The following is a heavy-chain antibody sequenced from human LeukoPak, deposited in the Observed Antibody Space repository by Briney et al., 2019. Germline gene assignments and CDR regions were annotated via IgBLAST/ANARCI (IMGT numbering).Heavy chain of an antibody. D-gene: IGHD3-9*01. V-gene: IGHV3-48*02. J-gene: IGHJ6*02. CDR1: GFTFSSYS. CDR3: ALRLAVEGNHYYYYGLDV. Sequence: GGSLRLSCAASGFTFSSYSMNWVRQAPGKGLEWVAYISSSTRNIYYADSVKGRFAISRDNAKNSLYLQMNSLRDEDTAVYYCALRLAVEGNHYYYYGLDVWGPGTTVTVSS. CDR2: ISSSTRNI.